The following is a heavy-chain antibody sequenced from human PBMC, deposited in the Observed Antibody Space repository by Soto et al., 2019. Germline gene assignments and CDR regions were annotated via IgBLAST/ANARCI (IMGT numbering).Heavy chain of an antibody. Sequence: QITLNETGPTVVKPTETLTLTCTYSGFSLTTGGVGVGWVRQSPGKAPEGLAFIYWDDDKRYSTSLKSRLTITKETSKNQLVLTMPNVDPADTATYYCAHRVLRAVFGLVTTTAIYFDFWGQGTPVVVSS. CDR2: IYWDDDK. J-gene: IGHJ4*02. V-gene: IGHV2-5*02. D-gene: IGHD3-3*01. CDR3: AHRVLRAVFGLVTTTAIYFDF. CDR1: GFSLTTGGVG.